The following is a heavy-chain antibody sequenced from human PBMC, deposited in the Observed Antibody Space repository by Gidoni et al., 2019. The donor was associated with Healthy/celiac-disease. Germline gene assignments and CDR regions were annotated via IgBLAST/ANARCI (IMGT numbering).Heavy chain of an antibody. D-gene: IGHD2-8*01. CDR1: GGSFSVYY. Sequence: VQLQQWGAGLLKPSANLSLTCAVYGGSFSVYYWSWIRQPPGKGLEWIGEINHSGSTNYNPSLKSRVTISVDTSKNQFSLKLSSVTAADTAVYYCARRGTKYWYFDLWGRGTLVTVSS. CDR2: INHSGST. V-gene: IGHV4-34*01. CDR3: ARRGTKYWYFDL. J-gene: IGHJ2*01.